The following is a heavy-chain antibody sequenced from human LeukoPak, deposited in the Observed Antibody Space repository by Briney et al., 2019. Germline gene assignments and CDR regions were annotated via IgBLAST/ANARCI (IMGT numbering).Heavy chain of an antibody. D-gene: IGHD3-10*01. V-gene: IGHV3-21*06. CDR1: GFTFSSYS. CDR2: ISSGSNYI. J-gene: IGHJ3*01. CDR3: ASDTIGHDTFDF. Sequence: GVLRLSCAASGFTFSSYSMHWVRQAPRKGLEWVSSISSGSNYIFYIASVKGRFTVSRDNAKNSLYLQMNSLRAEDTAVYYCASDTIGHDTFDFWGQGTMVTVSS.